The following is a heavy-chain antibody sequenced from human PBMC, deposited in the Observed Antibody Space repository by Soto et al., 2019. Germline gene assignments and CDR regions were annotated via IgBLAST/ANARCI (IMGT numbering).Heavy chain of an antibody. CDR2: INPDSGGT. D-gene: IGHD5-12*01. CDR3: TRKVAPFNFDY. CDR1: VYRFTCYY. V-gene: IGHV1-2*02. J-gene: IGHJ4*02. Sequence: XSVKVSCKGSVYRFTCYYMHWVRQAPGQGLEWMGWINPDSGGTNYQQKFQGRVTMTRDTSISTAYLELSSLRSDDTAVYYCTRKVAPFNFDYWGQGTLVTVSS.